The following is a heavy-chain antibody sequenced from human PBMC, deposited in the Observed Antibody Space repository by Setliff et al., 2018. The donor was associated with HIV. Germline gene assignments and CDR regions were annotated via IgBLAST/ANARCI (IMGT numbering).Heavy chain of an antibody. J-gene: IGHJ4*02. Sequence: PGGSLRLSCAASGFTFSSYGMHWVRQAPGKGLEWVAFIRYDGSNKYYADSVKGRFTISRDNSKNTLYLQMYSLRAEDTAVYYCAKDRYYDSSGSPFDYWGQGTLVTVSS. CDR2: IRYDGSNK. CDR1: GFTFSSYG. D-gene: IGHD3-22*01. CDR3: AKDRYYDSSGSPFDY. V-gene: IGHV3-30*02.